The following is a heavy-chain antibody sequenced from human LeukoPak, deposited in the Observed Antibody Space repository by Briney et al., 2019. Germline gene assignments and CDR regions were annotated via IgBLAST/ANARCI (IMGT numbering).Heavy chain of an antibody. Sequence: SETLSLTCAVYGGPFSGYSWSWIRQPPGKGVEWVGEINHSGSTNYNSSLKSRVTISVDTSKNQFSLKLTSVTAADTAVYFCAENYFGSGSYSYWGQGTLVTVSS. CDR2: INHSGST. CDR3: AENYFGSGSYSY. D-gene: IGHD3-10*01. CDR1: GGPFSGYS. V-gene: IGHV4-34*01. J-gene: IGHJ4*02.